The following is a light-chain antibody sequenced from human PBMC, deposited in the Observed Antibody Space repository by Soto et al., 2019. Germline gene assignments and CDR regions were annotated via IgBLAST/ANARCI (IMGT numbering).Light chain of an antibody. V-gene: IGLV2-14*03. CDR1: TSDVGAYNY. CDR3: MSYTPSSTYV. CDR2: DVT. Sequence: QSVLTQPASVSGSPGQSITISCTGGTSDVGAYNYVSWYQQHPGKAPKVIIFDVTNRPSGVSNRFSGSKSGNTASLSISGLQADDEADYYCMSYTPSSTYVFGTGTKVTVL. J-gene: IGLJ1*01.